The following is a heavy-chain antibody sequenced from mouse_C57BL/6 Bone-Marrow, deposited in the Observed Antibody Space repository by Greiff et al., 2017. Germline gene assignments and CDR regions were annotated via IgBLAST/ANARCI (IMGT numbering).Heavy chain of an antibody. J-gene: IGHJ3*01. Sequence: EVQLQQSGPVLVKPGASVKMSCKASGYTFTDYYMNWVKQSPGKSLEWIGVINPYNGGTSYNQKFKGKATLTVDKSSSTAYMELNSLTSEDSAVYYCARNSNFPWFAYWGQGTLVTVSA. D-gene: IGHD2-5*01. CDR1: GYTFTDYY. V-gene: IGHV1-19*01. CDR3: ARNSNFPWFAY. CDR2: INPYNGGT.